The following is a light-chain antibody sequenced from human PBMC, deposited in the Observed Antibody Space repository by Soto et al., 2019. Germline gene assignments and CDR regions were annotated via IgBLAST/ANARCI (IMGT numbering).Light chain of an antibody. CDR2: SSN. CDR3: CSSASRTTPVV. J-gene: IGLJ2*01. CDR1: SSNIGNNP. V-gene: IGLV1-44*01. Sequence: QTVVTQPPSASGTPGQSVTISCSGNSSNIGNNPVNWYQQLPGTAPKLLIYSSNQRPSGVPYRISGSKSGASASLAITGLQSDDEADYYCCSSASRTTPVVFGGGTKLTVL.